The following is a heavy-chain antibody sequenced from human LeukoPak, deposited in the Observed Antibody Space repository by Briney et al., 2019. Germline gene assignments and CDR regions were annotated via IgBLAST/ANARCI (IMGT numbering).Heavy chain of an antibody. CDR1: GGSISSYY. J-gene: IGHJ2*01. D-gene: IGHD6-13*01. Sequence: SETLTLTCTVSGGSISSYYWSWIRQPPGKGLEWIGYIYYSGSTNYNPSLKSRVTISVDTSNNQFSLKLSSVTAADTAVYYCARDFSTFYWYLDLWGRGTLVTVSS. CDR2: IYYSGST. CDR3: ARDFSTFYWYLDL. V-gene: IGHV4-59*01.